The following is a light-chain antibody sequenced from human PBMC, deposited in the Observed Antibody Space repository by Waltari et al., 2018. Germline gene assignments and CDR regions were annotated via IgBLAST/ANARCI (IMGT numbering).Light chain of an antibody. J-gene: IGKJ4*01. CDR1: QSVSNN. V-gene: IGKV3-15*01. CDR3: QQYNSWPLT. Sequence: EIVMTQSPATLSVYPGERATLSCSASQSVSNNLAWFQHKPCHAPRRLIYGASTSAAGIPARFSGSGSGADFTLTISSLQSEDFALYYCQQYNSWPLTFGGGTKVEIK. CDR2: GAS.